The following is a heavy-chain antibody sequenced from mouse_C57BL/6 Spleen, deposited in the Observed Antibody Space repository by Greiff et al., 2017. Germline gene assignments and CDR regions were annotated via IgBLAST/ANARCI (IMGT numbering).Heavy chain of an antibody. CDR3: TGRTTVPRFAY. D-gene: IGHD1-1*01. CDR1: GYTFTDYE. Sequence: VQLQQSGAELVRPGASVTLSCKASGYTFTDYEMHWVKQTPVHGLEWIGAIDPETGGTAYNQKFKGKAILTADKSSSTAYMELRSLTSEDSAVYYCTGRTTVPRFAYWGQGTLVTVSA. V-gene: IGHV1-15*01. J-gene: IGHJ3*01. CDR2: IDPETGGT.